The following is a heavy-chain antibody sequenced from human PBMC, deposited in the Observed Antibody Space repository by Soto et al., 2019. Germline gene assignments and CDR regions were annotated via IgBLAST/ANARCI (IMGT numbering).Heavy chain of an antibody. CDR2: ISYDGSNK. D-gene: IGHD5-18*01. V-gene: IGHV3-30*18. Sequence: QVQLVESGGGVVQPGRSLRLSCAASGFTFSSYGMHWVRQAPGKGLEWVAVISYDGSNKYYADSVKGRFTISRDNSKNTLYLQMNSLRAEDTAVYYCAKDGGYSYGPDFDYWGQGTLVTVSS. CDR3: AKDGGYSYGPDFDY. J-gene: IGHJ4*02. CDR1: GFTFSSYG.